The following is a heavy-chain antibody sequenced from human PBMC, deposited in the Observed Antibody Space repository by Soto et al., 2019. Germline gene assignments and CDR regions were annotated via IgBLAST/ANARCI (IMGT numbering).Heavy chain of an antibody. Sequence: EVQLLESGGGLVQPGGSLRLSCAASGFTFNNYAMTWVRQAPGKGLEWVSAISGGGDTTSYADSVKGRFTVSRDGSKHTLYLQMSSLRAEDTALYYCANGRGGSGSLTPRVAFWGQGTLVTVSS. D-gene: IGHD3-10*01. CDR2: ISGGGDTT. CDR1: GFTFNNYA. V-gene: IGHV3-23*01. J-gene: IGHJ4*02. CDR3: ANGRGGSGSLTPRVAF.